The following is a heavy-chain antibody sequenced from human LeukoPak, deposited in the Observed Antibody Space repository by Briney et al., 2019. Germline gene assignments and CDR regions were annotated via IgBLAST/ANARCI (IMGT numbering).Heavy chain of an antibody. D-gene: IGHD2-2*01. Sequence: PGGSLRLSCAASGFTFSSYGMHWVRQAPGKGLEWVAVIWYDGSNKYYADSVKGRFTISRDNSKNTLYLQMNSLRAEDTAVYYCARDNRYCSSTSCYPSWFDPWGQGTLVTVSS. V-gene: IGHV3-33*01. CDR1: GFTFSSYG. J-gene: IGHJ5*02. CDR2: IWYDGSNK. CDR3: ARDNRYCSSTSCYPSWFDP.